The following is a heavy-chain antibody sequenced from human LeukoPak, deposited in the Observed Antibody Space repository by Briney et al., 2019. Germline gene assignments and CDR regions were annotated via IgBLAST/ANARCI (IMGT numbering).Heavy chain of an antibody. CDR2: ISGSGGST. J-gene: IGHJ5*02. CDR3: ARDNIVATVRSFVRGPFFWFDP. D-gene: IGHD5-12*01. CDR1: GFTFSSYA. Sequence: GGSLRLSCAASGFTFSSYAMSWVRQAPGKGLEWVSAISGSGGSTYYADSVKGRFTISRDNSKSTLYPQMNSLRSEDTAVYYCARDNIVATVRSFVRGPFFWFDPWGQGTLVTVSS. V-gene: IGHV3-23*01.